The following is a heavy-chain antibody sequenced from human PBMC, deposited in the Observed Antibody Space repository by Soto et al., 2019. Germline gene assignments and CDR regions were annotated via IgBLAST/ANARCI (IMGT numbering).Heavy chain of an antibody. D-gene: IGHD1-1*01. CDR1: GGYIRSTSYY. Sequence: QLQLQESGPGLVKPSETLSLICSVSGGYIRSTSYYWGWIRHSPGTALEWIASIYYTGTTYYNPSLKGRVAISVDTSKTQVSLKVNSVTAADTAVYYCARGLRWTRSFDFWGQGTLVTVSS. CDR3: ARGLRWTRSFDF. CDR2: IYYTGTT. V-gene: IGHV4-39*01. J-gene: IGHJ4*02.